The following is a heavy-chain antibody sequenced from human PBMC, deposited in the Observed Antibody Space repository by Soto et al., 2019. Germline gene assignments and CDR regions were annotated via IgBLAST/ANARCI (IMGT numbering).Heavy chain of an antibody. J-gene: IGHJ4*02. D-gene: IGHD3-10*01. CDR2: IYWNDDR. CDR3: AHTFSDGSGGLGDFDY. CDR1: GFSLSTSGVG. V-gene: IGHV2-5*01. Sequence: QITLKESGPPLVKPTQTLTLTCTFSGFSLSTSGVGVGWIRQPPGKALEWLALIYWNDDRRYSPSLKSRLTITKDTSKDQVVLTMTNMDPVDTATYYCAHTFSDGSGGLGDFDYWGQGTLVTVSS.